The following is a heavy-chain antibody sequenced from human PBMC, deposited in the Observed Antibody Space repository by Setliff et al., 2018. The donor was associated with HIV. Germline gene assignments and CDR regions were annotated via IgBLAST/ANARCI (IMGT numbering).Heavy chain of an antibody. J-gene: IGHJ5*02. CDR2: IYYSGTT. CDR3: ARAPTGGGWFDP. V-gene: IGHV4-31*03. Sequence: TLSLTCTVSGGSISSGGYYWSWIRQHPGKGLEWIGYIYYSGTTYYNPSLKSRVTISVDTSKKQFSLKLTSVTAADTAIYYCARAPTGGGWFDPWGQGTLVTVSS. CDR1: GGSISSGGYY. D-gene: IGHD7-27*01.